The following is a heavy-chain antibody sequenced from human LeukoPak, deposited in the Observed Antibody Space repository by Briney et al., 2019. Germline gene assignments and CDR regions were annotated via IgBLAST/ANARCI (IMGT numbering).Heavy chain of an antibody. CDR1: GDRVSSNSAA. D-gene: IGHD3/OR15-3a*01. Sequence: SQTLSLTCALSGDRVSSNSAAWKWIRQSPSSGLEWLGRTYYRSGWCHHYALFVKSRISINADTSTNQFSLQLTSATPEDTAVYYCARDHLGLYYDYWGQGTLVTVSS. V-gene: IGHV6-1*01. J-gene: IGHJ4*02. CDR3: ARDHLGLYYDY. CDR2: TYYRSGWCH.